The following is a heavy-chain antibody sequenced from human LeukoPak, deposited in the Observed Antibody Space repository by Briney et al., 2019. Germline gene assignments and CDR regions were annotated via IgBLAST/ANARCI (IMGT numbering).Heavy chain of an antibody. Sequence: PGGSLRLSCAASGFTVSSNYMTWVRQAPGKGLECVSVIYSVGSTHYADSVKGRFTISRDNSKNTVYLQMNSLRAEDTAVYYCARGPGGGATSGFFQHWGQGTLVTVSS. J-gene: IGHJ1*01. CDR1: GFTVSSNY. CDR2: IYSVGST. CDR3: ARGPGGGATSGFFQH. V-gene: IGHV3-53*01. D-gene: IGHD1-26*01.